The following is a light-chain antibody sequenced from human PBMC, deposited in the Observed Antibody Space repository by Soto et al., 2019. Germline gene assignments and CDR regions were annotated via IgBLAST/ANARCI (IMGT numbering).Light chain of an antibody. CDR2: GNS. V-gene: IGLV1-40*01. Sequence: QSVLTQPPSVSGAPGQRVTISCTGSSSNIGAGYDVHWYQQLPGTAPKLLIYGNSNRPSGVPDRFSGSKSGTSASLAITGLQAEDEADYYCQSYDSSLSGEVSVFGTGTKLTVL. CDR3: QSYDSSLSGEVSV. J-gene: IGLJ1*01. CDR1: SSNIGAGYD.